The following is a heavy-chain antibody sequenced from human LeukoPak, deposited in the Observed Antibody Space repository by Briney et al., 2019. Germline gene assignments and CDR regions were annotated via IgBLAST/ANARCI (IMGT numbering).Heavy chain of an antibody. CDR2: IIPIFGTA. D-gene: IGHD6-13*01. V-gene: IGHV1-69*13. CDR3: AREVGGSSWFDY. CDR1: GGTFSSYA. Sequence: SVKVSCKASGGTFSSYAISWVRQAPGQGLEWMGGIIPIFGTANYAQKFQGRVTITADESTSTAYMELSSLRSEDTAVYYCAREVGGSSWFDYWGQGTLVTVSS. J-gene: IGHJ4*02.